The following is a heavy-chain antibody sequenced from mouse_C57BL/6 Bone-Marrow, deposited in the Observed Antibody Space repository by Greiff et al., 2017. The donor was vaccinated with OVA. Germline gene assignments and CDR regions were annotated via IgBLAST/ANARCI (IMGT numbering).Heavy chain of an antibody. V-gene: IGHV1-64*01. CDR3: ARSRWLLLFAD. J-gene: IGHJ3*01. CDR1: GYTFTSYW. D-gene: IGHD2-3*01. CDR2: IHPNSGST. Sequence: QVQLQQPGAELVKPGASVKLSCKASGYTFTSYWMHWVKQRPGQGLEWIGMIHPNSGSTNYNEKFKSKATLTVDKSSSTAYMQLSSLTSEDSAVYYCARSRWLLLFADWGQGTLVTVSA.